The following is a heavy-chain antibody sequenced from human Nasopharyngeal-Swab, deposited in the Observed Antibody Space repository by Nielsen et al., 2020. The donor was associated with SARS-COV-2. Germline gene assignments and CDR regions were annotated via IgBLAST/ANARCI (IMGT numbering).Heavy chain of an antibody. CDR3: ARAHPRSCTDGVCFRSQVYYWFDP. Sequence: SVKVSCKASGDTFSSSAITWVRQAPGQGLEWMGGIIPMFGTADYAQKFQGRVTITADRSTSTAYMEMNSLRSEDTAVYYCARAHPRSCTDGVCFRSQVYYWFDPWGQGTLVTVSS. CDR2: IIPMFGTA. CDR1: GDTFSSSA. J-gene: IGHJ5*02. D-gene: IGHD2-8*01. V-gene: IGHV1-69*06.